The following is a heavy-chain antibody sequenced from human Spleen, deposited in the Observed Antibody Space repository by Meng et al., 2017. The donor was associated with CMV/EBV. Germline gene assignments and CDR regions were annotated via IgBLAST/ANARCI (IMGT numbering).Heavy chain of an antibody. CDR1: GSSFTTYW. J-gene: IGHJ6*02. CDR3: ARHSRYNLNDWEVDYYYYGMDV. D-gene: IGHD1-1*01. V-gene: IGHV5-51*01. Sequence: GESLKISCKESGSSFTTYWIAWVRQTPGKGLEWMGMIYPRDSDTRYSPAFQGQVTISTDKSISTAYLQWSSLKASDTAMYYCARHSRYNLNDWEVDYYYYGMDVWCQGTTVTVSS. CDR2: IYPRDSDT.